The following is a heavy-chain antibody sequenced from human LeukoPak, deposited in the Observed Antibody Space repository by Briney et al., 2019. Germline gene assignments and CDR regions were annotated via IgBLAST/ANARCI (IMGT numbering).Heavy chain of an antibody. CDR1: GLSVSSNY. Sequence: PGGSLRLSCVASGLSVSSNYMSWVRQAPGKGLEWVSVIYRDGSSYYAESVKGRFTISRDNSKNTLYIQMNSLRAEDTAVYYCARSFYHILIGYYQYFDYWGQGTLVTVSS. CDR2: IYRDGSS. J-gene: IGHJ4*02. V-gene: IGHV3-66*01. D-gene: IGHD3-9*01. CDR3: ARSFYHILIGYYQYFDY.